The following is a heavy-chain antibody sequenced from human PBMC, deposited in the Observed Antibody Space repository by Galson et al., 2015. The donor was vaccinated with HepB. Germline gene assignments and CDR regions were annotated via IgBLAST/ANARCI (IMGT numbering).Heavy chain of an antibody. CDR2: INPSGGST. J-gene: IGHJ3*02. V-gene: IGHV1-46*01. D-gene: IGHD3-22*01. CDR3: ATKTAYYYDSSGYNHDAFDI. CDR1: GYTFTSYY. Sequence: SVKVSCKASGYTFTSYYMHWVRQAPGQGLEWMGIINPSGGSTSYAQKFQGRVTMTRDTSTSTVYMELSSLRSEDTAVYYCATKTAYYYDSSGYNHDAFDIWGQGTMVTVSS.